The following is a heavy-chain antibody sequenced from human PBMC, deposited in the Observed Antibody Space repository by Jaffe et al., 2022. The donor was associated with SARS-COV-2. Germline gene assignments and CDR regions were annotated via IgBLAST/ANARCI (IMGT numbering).Heavy chain of an antibody. D-gene: IGHD3-22*01. CDR1: GLTIGSYE. CDR2: ISPSGTTI. Sequence: EVQLVQSGGGLAQPGGSLRLSCAAPGLTIGSYEMNWVRQAPGKGLEWVSYISPSGTTILYADSVKGRFTISRDNAKNSLFLQLSSLRAEDTAVYYCASAPRLFRHRGSRGHNSMDVWGQGTTVTVSS. CDR3: ASAPRLFRHRGSRGHNSMDV. V-gene: IGHV3-48*03. J-gene: IGHJ6*02.